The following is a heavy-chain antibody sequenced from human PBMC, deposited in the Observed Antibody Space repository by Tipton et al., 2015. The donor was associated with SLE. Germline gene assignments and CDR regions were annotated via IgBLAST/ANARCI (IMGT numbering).Heavy chain of an antibody. J-gene: IGHJ4*02. CDR1: GGSISSYY. Sequence: TLSLTCTVSGGSISSYYWSWIRQPAGKGLEWIGRIYTSGSTNYNPSLKSRVTISVDTPKNQFSLKLSSVTAADTAVYYCARGLIYCSSTSCYDGYFDYWGQGTLVTVSS. CDR3: ARGLIYCSSTSCYDGYFDY. CDR2: IYTSGST. V-gene: IGHV4-4*07. D-gene: IGHD2-2*01.